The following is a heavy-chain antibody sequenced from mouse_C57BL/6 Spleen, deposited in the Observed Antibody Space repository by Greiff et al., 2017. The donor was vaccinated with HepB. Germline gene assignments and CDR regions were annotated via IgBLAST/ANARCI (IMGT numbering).Heavy chain of an antibody. J-gene: IGHJ2*01. CDR2: INPNNGGT. V-gene: IGHV1-26*01. CDR3: ARVGGYDERYYFDY. Sequence: EVQLQQSGPELVKPGASVKISCKASGYTFTDYYMNWVKQSHGKSLEWIGDINPNNGGTSYNQKCKGKAKLTVDKSSSTAYMELRSLTSEDSAVYYCARVGGYDERYYFDYWGQGTTLTVSS. D-gene: IGHD2-2*01. CDR1: GYTFTDYY.